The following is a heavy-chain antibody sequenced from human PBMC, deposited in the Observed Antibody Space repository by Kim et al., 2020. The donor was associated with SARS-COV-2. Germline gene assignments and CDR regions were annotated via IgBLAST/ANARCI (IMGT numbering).Heavy chain of an antibody. CDR2: TYYRSKWYN. CDR3: AREGEYDSSGYFADGTSCYFDY. D-gene: IGHD3-22*01. J-gene: IGHJ4*02. CDR1: GDSVSSNSAA. V-gene: IGHV6-1*01. Sequence: SQTLSLTCAISGDSVSSNSAAWNWIRQSPSRGLEWLGRTYYRSKWYNDYAVSVKSRITINPDTSKNQFSLQLNSVTPEDTAVYYCAREGEYDSSGYFADGTSCYFDYWGQGTLVTVSS.